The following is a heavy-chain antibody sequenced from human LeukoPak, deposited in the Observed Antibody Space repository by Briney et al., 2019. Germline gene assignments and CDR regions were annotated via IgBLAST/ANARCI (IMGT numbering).Heavy chain of an antibody. CDR2: ISSSSSSI. D-gene: IGHD3-9*01. CDR1: GFFFSSYW. Sequence: GGSLRLSCAASGFFFSSYWMSWVRQAPGKGLEWVSYISSSSSSIYDADSVRGRFTISRDNAKNSLYLQMNSLRAEDTAVYYCAGSILTGYPNFDYWGQGTLVTVSS. CDR3: AGSILTGYPNFDY. V-gene: IGHV3-48*04. J-gene: IGHJ4*02.